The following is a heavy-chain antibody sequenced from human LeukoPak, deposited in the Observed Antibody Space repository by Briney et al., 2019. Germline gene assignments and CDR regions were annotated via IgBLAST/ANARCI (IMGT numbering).Heavy chain of an antibody. D-gene: IGHD3-22*01. J-gene: IGHJ5*02. CDR1: GGSISSYY. CDR2: IYYSGST. CDR3: ARVQGYYDSSGVSWRNWFDP. Sequence: SETLSLTCTVSGGSISSYYWSWIRQPPGKGLEWIGYIYYSGSTNYNPSLKSRVTISVDTSKNQFSLKLSSVTAADTAVYYCARVQGYYDSSGVSWRNWFDPWGQGTLATVSS. V-gene: IGHV4-59*01.